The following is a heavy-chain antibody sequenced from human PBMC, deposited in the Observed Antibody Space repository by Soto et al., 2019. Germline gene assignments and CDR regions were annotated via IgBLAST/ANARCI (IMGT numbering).Heavy chain of an antibody. CDR3: AKKFSGYAPFDS. CDR2: ITGGGGGT. V-gene: IGHV3-23*01. J-gene: IGHJ4*02. D-gene: IGHD5-12*01. Sequence: GPLRLPCAASGLTFSSYGMHWVRKAPGKGLEWVSAITGGGGGTYYADSVKGRFTISRDNSKNTLYLQMNSLRAEDTAVYYCAKKFSGYAPFDSWGLGTLVTVSS. CDR1: GLTFSSYG.